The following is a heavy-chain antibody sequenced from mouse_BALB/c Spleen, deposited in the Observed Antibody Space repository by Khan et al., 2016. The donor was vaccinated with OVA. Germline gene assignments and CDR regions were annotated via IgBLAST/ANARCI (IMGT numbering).Heavy chain of an antibody. CDR3: ANGNYGWFAY. V-gene: IGHV5-9-1*01. Sequence: EVELVESGGGLVEPGGSLKLSCAASGFTFSTFVMSWVRQTPEKRLEWVATISSAATYTYYPDSVKGRFNISRDNAKHTLYLQMNSLRSEDTAIYDCANGNYGWFAYWGQGTLVTVSA. J-gene: IGHJ3*01. D-gene: IGHD2-1*01. CDR1: GFTFSTFV. CDR2: ISSAATYT.